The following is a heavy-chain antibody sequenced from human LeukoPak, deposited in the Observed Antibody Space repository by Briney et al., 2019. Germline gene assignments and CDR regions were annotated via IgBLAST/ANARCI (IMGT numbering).Heavy chain of an antibody. CDR3: ARDLKPLLWFGELAYYYYGMDV. D-gene: IGHD3-10*01. J-gene: IGHJ6*02. V-gene: IGHV3-48*02. CDR2: ISSSSSTI. CDR1: GVTFSSYS. Sequence: GGSLRLSCAASGVTFSSYSMNWVRQAPGKGLEWVSYISSSSSTIYYADSVKGRFTISRDNAKNSLYLQMNSLRDEDTAVYYCARDLKPLLWFGELAYYYYGMDVWGQGTTVTVSS.